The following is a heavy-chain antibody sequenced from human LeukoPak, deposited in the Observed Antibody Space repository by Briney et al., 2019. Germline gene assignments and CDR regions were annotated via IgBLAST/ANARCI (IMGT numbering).Heavy chain of an antibody. J-gene: IGHJ5*02. V-gene: IGHV4-34*01. CDR1: GGSFSGYY. CDR2: INHSGST. CDR3: ARGSAAAARRNWFDP. D-gene: IGHD6-13*01. Sequence: PSETLSLTCAVYGGSFSGYYWSWIRQPPGKGLEWIGEINHSGSTNYNPSLKSRVTISVDTSKNQFSLKLSSVTAAGTAVYYCARGSAAAARRNWFDPWGQGTLVTVSS.